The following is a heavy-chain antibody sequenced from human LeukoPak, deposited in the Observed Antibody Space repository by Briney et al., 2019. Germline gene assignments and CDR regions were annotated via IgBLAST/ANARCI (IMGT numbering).Heavy chain of an antibody. Sequence: GGSLRLSCAASGFTFSSYTMNWVRQAPGKGLEWVSYISRSSTTIYYADSVKGRFTVSRDNAKNSLDLQMNSLRDEATAVYYCARDHVDGMDVWGKGPTVTVPS. CDR2: ISRSSTTI. CDR3: ARDHVDGMDV. V-gene: IGHV3-48*02. CDR1: GFTFSSYT. J-gene: IGHJ6*04.